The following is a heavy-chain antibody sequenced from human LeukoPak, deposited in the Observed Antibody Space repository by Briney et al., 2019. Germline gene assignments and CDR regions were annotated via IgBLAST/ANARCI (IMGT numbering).Heavy chain of an antibody. J-gene: IGHJ4*02. CDR3: AAGYNSGLAY. CDR1: GFTFSSYS. Sequence: GGSLRLSCAASGFTFSSYSMNWVRQAPGKGLGWVSSISSSSSYIYYADSVKGRFTISRDNAKNSLYLQMNSLRAEDTAVYYCAAGYNSGLAYWGQGTLVTVSS. CDR2: ISSSSSYI. V-gene: IGHV3-21*01. D-gene: IGHD5-24*01.